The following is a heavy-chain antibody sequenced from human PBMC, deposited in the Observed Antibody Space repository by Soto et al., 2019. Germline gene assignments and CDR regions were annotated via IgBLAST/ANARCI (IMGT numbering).Heavy chain of an antibody. CDR3: ARERWDYGDPKWYFDL. CDR2: INPSGGST. Sequence: ASVKVSCKASGYTFTSYYMHWVRQAPGQGLEWMGIINPSGGSTSYAQKFQGRVTMTRDTSTSAVYMELSSLRSEDTAVYYCARERWDYGDPKWYFDLWGRGTLVTVSS. J-gene: IGHJ2*01. CDR1: GYTFTSYY. D-gene: IGHD4-17*01. V-gene: IGHV1-46*01.